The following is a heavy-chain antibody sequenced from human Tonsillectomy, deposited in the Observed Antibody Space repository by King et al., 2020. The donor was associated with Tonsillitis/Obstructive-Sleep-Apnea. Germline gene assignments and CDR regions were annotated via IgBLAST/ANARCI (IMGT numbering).Heavy chain of an antibody. D-gene: IGHD2-2*01. V-gene: IGHV1-69*12. J-gene: IGHJ4*02. CDR2: IIPIFGTT. Sequence: QLVQSGAEVKKPGSSVRVSCRASGGTFSNYNINWVRQAPGQGLQWMGGIIPIFGTTDYAQKFQGRVTITADESTSTAYMDLSSLGSEDTAVYYCATSPANIVVVPTTLHFDYWGQGTLVTVSS. CDR1: GGTFSNYN. CDR3: ATSPANIVVVPTTLHFDY.